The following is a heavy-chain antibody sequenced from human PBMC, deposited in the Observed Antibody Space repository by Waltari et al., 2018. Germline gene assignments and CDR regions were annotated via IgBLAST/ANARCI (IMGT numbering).Heavy chain of an antibody. D-gene: IGHD3-10*01. Sequence: QVQLVQSGAEVKEPGPSVRVSCKASGYPFTTSAIHWVRQAPGQRLEWMGWINAGTGTTNFAQKFQNRLTISTDTSASTAYMDLHSLRSEDTAVYYCARSFQLLYFDFWGQGSLVTVSS. J-gene: IGHJ4*02. CDR1: GYPFTTSA. CDR3: ARSFQLLYFDF. CDR2: INAGTGTT. V-gene: IGHV1-3*01.